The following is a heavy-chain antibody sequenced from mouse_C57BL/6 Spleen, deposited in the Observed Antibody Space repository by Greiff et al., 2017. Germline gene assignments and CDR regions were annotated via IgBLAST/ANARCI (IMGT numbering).Heavy chain of an antibody. CDR3: ATHYYGSSYLAY. CDR1: GFTFSDYG. CDR2: ISSGSSTI. D-gene: IGHD1-1*01. Sequence: DVMLVESGGGLVKPGGSLKLSCAASGFTFSDYGMHWVRQAPEKGLEWVAYISSGSSTIYYADTVKGRFTISRDNAKNTLFLQMTSLRSEDTAMYYCATHYYGSSYLAYWGQGTTLTVSS. J-gene: IGHJ2*01. V-gene: IGHV5-17*01.